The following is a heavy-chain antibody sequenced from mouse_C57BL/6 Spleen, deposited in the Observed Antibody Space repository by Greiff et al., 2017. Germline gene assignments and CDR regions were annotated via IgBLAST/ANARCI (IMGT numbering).Heavy chain of an antibody. Sequence: EVQLQQSGPELVKPGASVKISCKASGYTFTDYYMNWVKQSHGKSLEWIGDINPNTGGTSYNQKFKGKATLTVDKSSSTAYMGLRSLTSEDSAVYYCARSNWDLGYWGQGTTLTVSS. D-gene: IGHD4-1*01. J-gene: IGHJ2*01. V-gene: IGHV1-26*01. CDR2: INPNTGGT. CDR1: GYTFTDYY. CDR3: ARSNWDLGY.